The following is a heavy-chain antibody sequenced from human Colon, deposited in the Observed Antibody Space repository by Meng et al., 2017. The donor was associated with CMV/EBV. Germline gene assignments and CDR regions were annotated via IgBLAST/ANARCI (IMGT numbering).Heavy chain of an antibody. Sequence: GGSLRLSCVASGFSVSTNCISWVRQGPGKGLEWVSVIYDTGRTYYTDSVKGRFTVSRDESKNTVFLQMNNLRPEDTAVYYCARNRLECGGDCYFADSWGQGTQVTVSS. CDR1: GFSVSTNC. CDR3: ARNRLECGGDCYFADS. J-gene: IGHJ5*02. CDR2: IYDTGRT. V-gene: IGHV3-66*01. D-gene: IGHD2-21*02.